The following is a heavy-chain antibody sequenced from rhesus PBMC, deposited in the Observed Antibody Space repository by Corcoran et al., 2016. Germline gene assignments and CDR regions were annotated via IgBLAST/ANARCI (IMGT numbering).Heavy chain of an antibody. V-gene: IGHV4-57*01. CDR3: ACRGSGTNFDY. CDR1: GGSVRRRNW. D-gene: IGHD1-1*01. CDR2: ISGSGGST. Sequence: QLQLQESGPGLVKPSETLSLTCAVPGGSVRRRNWWSWIRPPPGKGLEWIGRISGSGGSTSYNPSLTSRVTISTDTSKNQFSLKVNSVTAADTAVYYCACRGSGTNFDYWGQGALVTVSS. J-gene: IGHJ4*01.